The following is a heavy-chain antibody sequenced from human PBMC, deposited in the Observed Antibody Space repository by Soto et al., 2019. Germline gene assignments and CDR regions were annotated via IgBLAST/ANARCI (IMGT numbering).Heavy chain of an antibody. CDR2: IYSIGNT. J-gene: IGHJ6*02. Sequence: SETLSLTCAVYGGSFSGYYWSWIRQPPGKGLEWIGGIYSIGNTYYNPSLKSGVTISADTSKNQFSLNLISVTAADTAVYYCRRSSRYSTDVWGQGITVTVSS. CDR3: RRSSRYSTDV. CDR1: GGSFSGYY. V-gene: IGHV4-34*01. D-gene: IGHD6-19*01.